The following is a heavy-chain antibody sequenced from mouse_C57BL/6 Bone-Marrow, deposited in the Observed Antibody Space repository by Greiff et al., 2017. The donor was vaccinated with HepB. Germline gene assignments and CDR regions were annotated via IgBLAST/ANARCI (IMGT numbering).Heavy chain of an antibody. D-gene: IGHD5-1*01. V-gene: IGHV6-6*01. Sequence: EVQLEESGGGLVQPGGSMKLSCAASGFTFSDDWMDWVRQSPEKGLEWVAEISKKANNHSKYYAVSVKGTFTIYRDDSKSSVYLKMNSLRAEDTDIYYCTTYSWFAYWGQGTLVTVSA. CDR1: GFTFSDDW. J-gene: IGHJ3*01. CDR2: ISKKANNHSK. CDR3: TTYSWFAY.